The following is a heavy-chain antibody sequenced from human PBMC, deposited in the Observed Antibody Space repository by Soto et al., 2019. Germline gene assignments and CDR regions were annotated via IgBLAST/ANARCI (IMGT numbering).Heavy chain of an antibody. Sequence: QVQLVESGGGVVQPGRSLRLSCAASGFTFSRYGMHWVRQAPGKGLEWVAFISYDGSNKFYADSVKGRFTISRDNSKNTLNLQMNSLRSEDTSVYSCAKVLFPHDFFVTSGYDYLDHWGQGSLVTVSS. J-gene: IGHJ4*02. CDR3: AKVLFPHDFFVTSGYDYLDH. CDR1: GFTFSRYG. D-gene: IGHD3-22*01. V-gene: IGHV3-30*18. CDR2: ISYDGSNK.